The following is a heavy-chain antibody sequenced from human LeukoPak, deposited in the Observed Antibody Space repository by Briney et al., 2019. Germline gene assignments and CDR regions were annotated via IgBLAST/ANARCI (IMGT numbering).Heavy chain of an antibody. J-gene: IGHJ2*01. Sequence: SETLSLTCTVSGGSISSYYWSWIRQPPGKGLEWIGYIYYSGSTNYNPSLKSRVTISVDTSKNQFSLKLSSVTAADTAVYYCARDHVRRDCSSTSCYRYFDLWGRGTLVTVSS. CDR2: IYYSGST. V-gene: IGHV4-59*01. CDR1: GGSISSYY. CDR3: ARDHVRRDCSSTSCYRYFDL. D-gene: IGHD2-2*02.